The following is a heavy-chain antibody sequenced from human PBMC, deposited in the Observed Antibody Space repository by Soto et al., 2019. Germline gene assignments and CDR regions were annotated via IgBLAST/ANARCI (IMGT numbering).Heavy chain of an antibody. J-gene: IGHJ5*02. V-gene: IGHV1-2*02. CDR1: GYPFTGYF. CDR2: INPNSGAT. Sequence: PSVKVSCKAFGYPFTGYFMHWVRQAPGQGLEWLGWINPNSGATKYAQKFQGRVTLTRDTSINTAYMEMSMLRSDDTAVYYCARGGGTILAPLPWGQGTLVTVSS. CDR3: ARGGGTILAPLP. D-gene: IGHD3-3*01.